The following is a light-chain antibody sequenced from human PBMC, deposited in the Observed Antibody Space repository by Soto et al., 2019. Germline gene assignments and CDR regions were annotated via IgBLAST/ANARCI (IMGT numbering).Light chain of an antibody. CDR1: QGLVHSDGNTY. CDR2: EIS. J-gene: IGKJ2*01. CDR3: MQATQFPNT. V-gene: IGKV2-24*01. Sequence: DIVMTQTPLSSPVTLGQPASISCRSSQGLVHSDGNTYLSWLQQRPGQPPRLLIYEISNRFSGVPDRFSGSGAGTDFTLKISRVEAEDVGIYYCMQATQFPNTFGQGTKLEIK.